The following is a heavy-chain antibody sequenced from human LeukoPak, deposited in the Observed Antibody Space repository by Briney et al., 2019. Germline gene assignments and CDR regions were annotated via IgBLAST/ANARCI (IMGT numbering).Heavy chain of an antibody. D-gene: IGHD5-18*01. CDR1: GGSFSGYY. CDR2: INHRGST. V-gene: IGHV4-34*01. Sequence: PSETLSLTCAVYGGSFSGYYWSWIRQPPGKGLEWIGEINHRGSTNYNPSLKSRVTISVDTSKNQFSLKLSSVTAADTAVYYCARSGWIQLWFGYWGQGTLVTVSS. CDR3: ARSGWIQLWFGY. J-gene: IGHJ4*02.